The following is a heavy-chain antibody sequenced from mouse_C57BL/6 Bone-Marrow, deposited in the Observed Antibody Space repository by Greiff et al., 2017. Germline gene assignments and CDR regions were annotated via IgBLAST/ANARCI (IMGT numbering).Heavy chain of an antibody. CDR1: DSEVFPIAY. Sequence: VQLQQSGSELRSPGSSVKLSCKDFDSEVFPIAYMSWVRQKPGHGFEWIGGILPSIGRTIYGEKFEDKATLDADTLSNTAYLELNSLTSEDSAIYYCARRPYYYGSSYPWYFDVWGTGTTVTVSS. V-gene: IGHV15-2*01. CDR2: ILPSIGRT. D-gene: IGHD1-1*01. J-gene: IGHJ1*03. CDR3: ARRPYYYGSSYPWYFDV.